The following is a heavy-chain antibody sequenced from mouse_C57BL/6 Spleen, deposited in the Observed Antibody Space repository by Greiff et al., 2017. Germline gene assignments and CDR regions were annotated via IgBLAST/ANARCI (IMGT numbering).Heavy chain of an antibody. Sequence: EVQLQESGPGLVKPSQSLSLTCSVTGYSITSGYYWNWIRQFPGNKLEWMGYISYDGSNNYNPSLKNRISITRDTSKNQFFLKLNSVTTEDTATYYCARDGYYGSSPDVWGTGTTVTVSS. D-gene: IGHD1-1*01. CDR2: ISYDGSN. J-gene: IGHJ1*03. CDR1: GYSITSGYY. CDR3: ARDGYYGSSPDV. V-gene: IGHV3-6*01.